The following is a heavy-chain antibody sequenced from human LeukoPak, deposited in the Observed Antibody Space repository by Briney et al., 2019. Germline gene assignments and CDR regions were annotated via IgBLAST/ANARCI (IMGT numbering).Heavy chain of an antibody. CDR2: IRSTAHNYAT. CDR1: EFTLSGSD. J-gene: IGHJ4*02. Sequence: GGSLRLSCAASEFTLSGSDVHWVRQTSGKGLEWVGHIRSTAHNYATAYAASVKGKFIISRDDSKNTAYLQMNSLKAEDTAVYYCFVDGGYWGRGTLVTVSS. V-gene: IGHV3-73*01. D-gene: IGHD4-23*01. CDR3: FVDGGY.